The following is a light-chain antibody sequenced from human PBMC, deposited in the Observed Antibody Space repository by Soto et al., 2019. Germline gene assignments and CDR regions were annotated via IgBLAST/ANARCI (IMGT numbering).Light chain of an antibody. Sequence: QSALTQPASVSGSPGQSITISRTGTSSDVGGYNYVSWYQQHPGKAPKLMIYDVSNRPSGVSNRFSGSKSGNTASLTISGLQAEDEADYYCSSYTSSSTSYVVFGGGTKVTVL. CDR3: SSYTSSSTSYVV. J-gene: IGLJ2*01. CDR1: SSDVGGYNY. V-gene: IGLV2-14*01. CDR2: DVS.